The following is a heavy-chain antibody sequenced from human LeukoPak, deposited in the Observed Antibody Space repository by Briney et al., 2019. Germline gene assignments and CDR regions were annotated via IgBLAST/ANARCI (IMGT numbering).Heavy chain of an antibody. CDR3: ARLRRISSSPDY. J-gene: IGHJ4*02. Sequence: GESLKISCEGSGYSFTSYWIAWVRQMPGKGLEWMGIIYPADSDARYSPSFQGHVTISADKSISTAYLQWSSLKASDTAMYYCARLRRISSSPDYWGQRTLVTVSS. D-gene: IGHD3-3*02. CDR1: GYSFTSYW. CDR2: IYPADSDA. V-gene: IGHV5-51*01.